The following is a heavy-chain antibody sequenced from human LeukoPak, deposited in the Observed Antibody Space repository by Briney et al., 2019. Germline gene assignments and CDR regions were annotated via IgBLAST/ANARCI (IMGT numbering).Heavy chain of an antibody. CDR2: IKKDGNEK. CDR3: ARGMGSSWFGDYYDSAGM. CDR1: GFTFSNYW. V-gene: IGHV3-7*01. Sequence: PGGSLRLSCAASGFTFSNYWMSWVRQAPGKGLEGVAIIKKDGNEKYYLDSVKGRFTISRDNAENSLYLQMNRLRVEDTAVYYCARGMGSSWFGDYYDSAGMWGQGTLVTVSS. D-gene: IGHD3-22*01. J-gene: IGHJ4*02.